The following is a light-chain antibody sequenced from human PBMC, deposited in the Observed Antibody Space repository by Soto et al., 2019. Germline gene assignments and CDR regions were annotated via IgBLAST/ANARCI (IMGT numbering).Light chain of an antibody. CDR3: QQYNSYSPT. Sequence: EIVLTQSPATVSLSPGERATLSCRASQSVRSSHLAWYQQMPGQAPRLLIYGASSRATGIPDRFSGSGSGTEFTLTISSLQPDDFATYYCQQYNSYSPTFGQGTKVDIK. CDR1: QSVRSSH. J-gene: IGKJ1*01. CDR2: GAS. V-gene: IGKV3-20*01.